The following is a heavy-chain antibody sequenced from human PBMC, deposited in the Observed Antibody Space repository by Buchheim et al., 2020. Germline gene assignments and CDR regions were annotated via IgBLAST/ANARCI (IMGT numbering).Heavy chain of an antibody. J-gene: IGHJ6*02. V-gene: IGHV3-30*18. CDR1: GLAFSTYG. Sequence: QVQLMESGGGVVQPGRSLRLSCAASGLAFSTYGMHWVRQAPGKGLEWVAVISYDGSHKYYGDSVKGRFTISRDNSQNTLYLQMSSLRSEDTAVYYWAKDPVPDCSSTSCYVYPYYYYGMDVWGQGTT. CDR3: AKDPVPDCSSTSCYVYPYYYYGMDV. CDR2: ISYDGSHK. D-gene: IGHD2-2*01.